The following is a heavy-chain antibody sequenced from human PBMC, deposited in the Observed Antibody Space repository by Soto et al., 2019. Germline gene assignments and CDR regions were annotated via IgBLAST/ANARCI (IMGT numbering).Heavy chain of an antibody. J-gene: IGHJ4*02. CDR1: GFTFSSYG. D-gene: IGHD6-19*01. V-gene: IGHV3-33*01. Sequence: GSLRLSCAASGFTFSSYGMHWVRQAPGKGLEWVAVIWYDGSNKYYADSVKGRFTISRDNSKNTLYLQMNSLRAEDTAVYYCARESSLAVAEYYFDYWGQGTLVTVSS. CDR2: IWYDGSNK. CDR3: ARESSLAVAEYYFDY.